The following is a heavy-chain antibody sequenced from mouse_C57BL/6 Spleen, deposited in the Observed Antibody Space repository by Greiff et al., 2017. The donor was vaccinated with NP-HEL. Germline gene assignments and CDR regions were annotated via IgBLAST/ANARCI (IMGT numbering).Heavy chain of an antibody. Sequence: VQLQQSGAELVKPGASVKMSCKASGYTFTSYWITWVKQRPGQGLEWIGDIYPGSGSTNYHEKFQSKATLTVDTSSSTAYRQLSSLTSEDSAVYDCARRGYYGSSTGFAYWGQGTLVTVSA. V-gene: IGHV1-55*01. J-gene: IGHJ3*01. CDR1: GYTFTSYW. CDR3: ARRGYYGSSTGFAY. CDR2: IYPGSGST. D-gene: IGHD1-1*01.